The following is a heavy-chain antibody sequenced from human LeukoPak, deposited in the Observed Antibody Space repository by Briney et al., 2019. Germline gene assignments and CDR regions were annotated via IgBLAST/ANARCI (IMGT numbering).Heavy chain of an antibody. J-gene: IGHJ4*02. CDR3: GKSGYSSSWYVTY. CDR1: GFTFGDYT. V-gene: IGHV3-23*01. CDR2: ISGSGGST. Sequence: PGGSLRLSCAASGFTFGDYTMNWVRQAPGKGLEWVSAISGSGGSTYYADSVKSRRTISRDNSENTLYLQMNSLIAEDTAAYYFGKSGYSSSWYVTYWGQGTLVTVSS. D-gene: IGHD6-13*01.